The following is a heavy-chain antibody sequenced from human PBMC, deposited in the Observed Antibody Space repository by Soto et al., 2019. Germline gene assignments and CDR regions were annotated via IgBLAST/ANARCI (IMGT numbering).Heavy chain of an antibody. CDR3: ARHSYYSNPLRFDP. CDR1: GGSITGYY. Sequence: SETLSLTCTVSGGSITGYYWSWIRQPPGKGPEWIGNIHYSGSTNYNPSLKSRVTISVDTSKNQFSLRLSSVTAAETAVYYCARHSYYSNPLRFDPWGQGTLVTV. D-gene: IGHD4-4*01. J-gene: IGHJ5*02. V-gene: IGHV4-59*08. CDR2: IHYSGST.